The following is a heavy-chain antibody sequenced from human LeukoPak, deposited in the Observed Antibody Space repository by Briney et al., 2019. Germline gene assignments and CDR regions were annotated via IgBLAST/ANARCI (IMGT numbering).Heavy chain of an antibody. CDR1: GFSFGAYW. CDR2: INPAGSET. V-gene: IGHV3-7*01. J-gene: IGHJ4*02. D-gene: IGHD2-15*01. CDR3: ARFGYVAAVDV. Sequence: GGSLRLSCAASGFSFGAYWMTWVRQASGTGLEGVANINPAGSETYYVDPVKGRFSISRDNAKNLVYLQMNSLRAEDTAVYHCARFGYVAAVDVWGQGTPVTVSS.